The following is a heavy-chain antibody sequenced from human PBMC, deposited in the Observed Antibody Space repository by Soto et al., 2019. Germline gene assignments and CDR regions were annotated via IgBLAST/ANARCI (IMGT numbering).Heavy chain of an antibody. CDR1: GGSFSGYY. CDR2: INHSGST. V-gene: IGHV4-34*01. J-gene: IGHJ4*02. CDR3: DRPSRFAY. Sequence: QVQLQQWGAGLLKPSETLSLTCAVYGGSFSGYYWSWIRQPPGKGLEWIGEINHSGSTNYNPSLKSRVTISVHASKSQFSLMLSSVTAADTAVYYCDRPSRFAYWGQGTLVTVSS. D-gene: IGHD6-6*01.